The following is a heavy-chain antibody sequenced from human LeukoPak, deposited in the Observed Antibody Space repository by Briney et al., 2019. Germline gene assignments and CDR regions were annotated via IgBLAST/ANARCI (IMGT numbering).Heavy chain of an antibody. CDR3: ARQEYSSSWGYYYYYMDV. Sequence: GESLKISCKGSGYSSTSYWIGWVRQMPGKGLEWMGIIYPGDSDTRYSPSFQGQVTISADKSISTAYPQWSSLKASDTAMYYCARQEYSSSWGYYYYYMDVWGKGTTVTVSS. V-gene: IGHV5-51*01. D-gene: IGHD6-6*01. CDR2: IYPGDSDT. CDR1: GYSSTSYW. J-gene: IGHJ6*03.